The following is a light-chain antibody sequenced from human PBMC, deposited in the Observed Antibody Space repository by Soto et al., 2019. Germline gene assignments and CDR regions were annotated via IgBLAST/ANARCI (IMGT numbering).Light chain of an antibody. CDR1: SSNIGADYD. Sequence: QSVLTQPPSVSGAPGQRVTISCTGSSSNIGADYDVHWYQQLPGTAPKLLIYGNTNRPSGVPDRFSGSKSGTSASLAITGLQAEDEADYYCQSYDSSLSGYVFGTATKLTVL. CDR3: QSYDSSLSGYV. J-gene: IGLJ1*01. CDR2: GNT. V-gene: IGLV1-40*01.